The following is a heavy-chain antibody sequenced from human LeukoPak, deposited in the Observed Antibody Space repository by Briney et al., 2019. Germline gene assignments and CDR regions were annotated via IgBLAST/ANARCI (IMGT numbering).Heavy chain of an antibody. CDR3: ARLDSTVRGARPY. CDR2: INPNSGGT. D-gene: IGHD3-10*01. V-gene: IGHV1-2*02. J-gene: IGHJ4*02. Sequence: ASVKVSCKASGYTFTGYYMHWVRQAPGQGLEWMGWINPNSGGTNYAQKFQGRVTMTRDTSISTAYMELSRLRSDDTAVYYCARLDSTVRGARPYWGQGTLVTVSS. CDR1: GYTFTGYY.